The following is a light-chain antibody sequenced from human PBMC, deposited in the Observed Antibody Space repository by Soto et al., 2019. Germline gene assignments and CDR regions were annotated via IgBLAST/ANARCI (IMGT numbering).Light chain of an antibody. Sequence: PGEGATLSCRASQSVGSNYLAWYQQKPGQAPRLLIYGASSRATGIPDRFSGSGSGTDFTLTISRLEPEDFAMYYCQQYAYSPLTFGGGPRWRSN. CDR1: QSVGSNY. J-gene: IGKJ4*01. CDR3: QQYAYSPLT. CDR2: GAS. V-gene: IGKV3-20*01.